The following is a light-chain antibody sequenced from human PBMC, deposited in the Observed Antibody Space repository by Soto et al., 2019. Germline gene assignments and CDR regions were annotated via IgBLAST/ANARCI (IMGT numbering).Light chain of an antibody. J-gene: IGKJ5*01. CDR2: DTS. CDR1: QSINYN. Sequence: EIVMTQSPATLSVSPGERATLSCRASQSINYNLAWYQHKPGQAPRLLIYDTSTRAAGIPARFSGSGYGTDFTLNISSLQAEDFAVYYCQQYNSWRPISFGQGTRLESK. V-gene: IGKV3-15*01. CDR3: QQYNSWRPIS.